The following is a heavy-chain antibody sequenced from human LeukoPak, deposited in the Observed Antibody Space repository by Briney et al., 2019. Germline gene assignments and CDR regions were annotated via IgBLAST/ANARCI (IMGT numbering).Heavy chain of an antibody. V-gene: IGHV3-21*01. CDR3: ARDRPAYCGGDCWFDP. CDR2: ISSGSTYI. J-gene: IGHJ5*02. Sequence: PGGSLRLSCAASGFTFSSYSMNWVRQAPGKGLEWVSSISSGSTYIFYAESVKGRFIISRDNAQNSLYLQMNSLRAEDTAIYYCARDRPAYCGGDCWFDPWGQGTLVTVSS. CDR1: GFTFSSYS. D-gene: IGHD2-21*02.